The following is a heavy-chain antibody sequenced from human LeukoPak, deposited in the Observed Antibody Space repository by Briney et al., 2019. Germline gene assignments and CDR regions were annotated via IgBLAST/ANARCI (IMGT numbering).Heavy chain of an antibody. D-gene: IGHD3-3*01. Sequence: SETLSLTCTVSGVSINSTNYYWAWIRQPPGKGLEWIGTIYYSGSTYYNPSLRSRVTISVDTSKNQFSLKLNSVTAADTVVYYCARHVPSWSGYFGLYYFDHWGQGSLVTVSS. V-gene: IGHV4-39*01. CDR1: GVSINSTNYY. CDR2: IYYSGST. J-gene: IGHJ4*02. CDR3: ARHVPSWSGYFGLYYFDH.